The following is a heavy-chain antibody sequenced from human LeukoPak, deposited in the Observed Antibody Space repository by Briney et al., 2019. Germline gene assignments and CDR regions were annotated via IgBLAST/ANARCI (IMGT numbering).Heavy chain of an antibody. V-gene: IGHV3-30*18. CDR1: GLTFSSYG. CDR3: AKVGCGSGYCAFDY. D-gene: IGHD3-22*01. J-gene: IGHJ4*02. CDR2: ISYDGSNI. Sequence: PGRSLRLSCVASGLTFSSYGMHWVRQAPGKGLEWVAVISYDGSNISYAASVKGRFTISRDNSKNTLYLQMNSLRAEDTAAYYCAKVGCGSGYCAFDYWGQGTLVTVSS.